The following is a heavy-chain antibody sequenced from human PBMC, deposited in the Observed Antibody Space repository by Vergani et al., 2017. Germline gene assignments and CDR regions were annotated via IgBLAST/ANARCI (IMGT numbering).Heavy chain of an antibody. V-gene: IGHV3-9*01. J-gene: IGHJ6*03. CDR2: IDRNSATKYPV. CDR3: AKAGSVTSGSLQYNFYMDV. Sequence: VHLVESGGGLVQPGGSLRLSCAASGFLFQDFAFHWVRQVSGRGLEWVSGIDRNSATKYPVKYGNSMEGRFIISRDNAKKAVFLQMNSLRTQDTAVYYCAKAGSVTSGSLQYNFYMDVWGKGTTVTVS. CDR1: GFLFQDFA. D-gene: IGHD3-10*01.